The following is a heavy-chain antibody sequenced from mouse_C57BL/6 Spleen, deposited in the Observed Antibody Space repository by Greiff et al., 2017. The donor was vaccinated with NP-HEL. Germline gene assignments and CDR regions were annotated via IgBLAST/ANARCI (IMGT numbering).Heavy chain of an antibody. J-gene: IGHJ1*03. CDR1: GYAFSSYW. Sequence: VQLQQSGAELVKPGASVKISCKASGYAFSSYWMNWVKQRPGKGLEWIGQIYPGDGDTNYNGKFKGKATLTADKSSSTAYMQLSSLTSEDSAVYLGARNYYGLGYFDVWGTGTTVTVSS. CDR3: ARNYYGLGYFDV. V-gene: IGHV1-80*01. D-gene: IGHD1-1*01. CDR2: IYPGDGDT.